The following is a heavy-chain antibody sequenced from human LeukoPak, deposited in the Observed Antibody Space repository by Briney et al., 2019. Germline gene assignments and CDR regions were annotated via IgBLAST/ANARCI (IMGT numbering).Heavy chain of an antibody. J-gene: IGHJ6*04. CDR1: GFTFSTYS. D-gene: IGHD3-10*02. V-gene: IGHV3-21*01. CDR3: AELGITMIGGV. Sequence: GGSLRLSCAASGFTFSTYSMNWVRQAPGKGLEWVSFISSSSSYIYYADSLKGRFTISRDNAKNSLYLQMNSLRAEDTAVYYCAELGITMIGGVWGKGTTVTISS. CDR2: ISSSSSYI.